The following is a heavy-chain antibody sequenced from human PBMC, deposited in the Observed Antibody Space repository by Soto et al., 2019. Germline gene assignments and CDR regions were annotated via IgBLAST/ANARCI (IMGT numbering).Heavy chain of an antibody. CDR1: GFTFSSYA. D-gene: IGHD2-15*01. V-gene: IGHV3-30-3*01. CDR3: ARDIVVVVAATFYYYGMDV. CDR2: ISYDGSNK. J-gene: IGHJ6*02. Sequence: QVQLVESGGGVVQPGRSLRLSCAASGFTFSSYAMHWVRQAPGKGLEGVAVISYDGSNKYYADSVKGRFTISRDNSKNTLYLQMNSLRAEDTAVYYCARDIVVVVAATFYYYGMDVLGQGTTVTVSS.